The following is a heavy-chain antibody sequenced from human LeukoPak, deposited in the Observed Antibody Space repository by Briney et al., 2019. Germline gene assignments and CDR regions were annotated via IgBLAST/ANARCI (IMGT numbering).Heavy chain of an antibody. J-gene: IGHJ4*02. D-gene: IGHD5-12*01. CDR3: ARHIAISSWISFDY. CDR2: IYPDDSNT. CDR1: GFSFTNYW. Sequence: GESLKISCKGSGFSFTNYWIGWVRQMPGKGLEWMGIIYPDDSNTNYSPSFQGQVTISADKSISTAYLQWSSLKASDSAMYYCARHIAISSWISFDYWGQGTLVTVSS. V-gene: IGHV5-51*01.